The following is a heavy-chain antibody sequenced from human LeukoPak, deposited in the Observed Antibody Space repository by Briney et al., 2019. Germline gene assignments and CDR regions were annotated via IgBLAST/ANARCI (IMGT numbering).Heavy chain of an antibody. V-gene: IGHV4-59*01. CDR3: ARGISSGWSYYFDY. Sequence: SETLCLSCAVSGCSISSYSWSWIRQPPGKGLEWVGYICYSGSTNYNPTLKSRVTISVDTSKNQFSLKLSSVTAADTAVYYCARGISSGWSYYFDYWGQGTLVTVSS. D-gene: IGHD6-19*01. CDR1: GCSISSYS. J-gene: IGHJ4*02. CDR2: ICYSGST.